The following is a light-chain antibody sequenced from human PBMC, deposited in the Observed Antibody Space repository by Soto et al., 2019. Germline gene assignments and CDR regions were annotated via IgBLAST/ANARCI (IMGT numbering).Light chain of an antibody. Sequence: EIIMTQPAATLSASTGERATLSCRASQSVSSNLAWYQHKPVQSPRLLVYCASTSATGIPARFSGSGSGTDFTLTISSLHSEDFAVYYCQQEVTFGQGTRLEIK. CDR3: QQEVT. J-gene: IGKJ5*01. CDR2: CAS. CDR1: QSVSSN. V-gene: IGKV3-15*01.